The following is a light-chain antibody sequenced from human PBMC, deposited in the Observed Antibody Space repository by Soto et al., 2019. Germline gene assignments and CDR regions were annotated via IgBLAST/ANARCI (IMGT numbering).Light chain of an antibody. CDR2: KAS. Sequence: DIEVTQSPPTLSASVGDRVTITCRASQSISSWLAWYQQKPGKAPKLLIYKASSLESGVPSRFSGSGSGTEFTLTISSLQPDDFATYYCQQYNSYPWTFGQGTKVDNK. V-gene: IGKV1-5*03. J-gene: IGKJ1*01. CDR1: QSISSW. CDR3: QQYNSYPWT.